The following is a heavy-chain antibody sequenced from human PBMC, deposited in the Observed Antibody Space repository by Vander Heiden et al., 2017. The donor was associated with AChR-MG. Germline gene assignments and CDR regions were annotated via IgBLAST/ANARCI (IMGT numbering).Heavy chain of an antibody. CDR2: IGTSGDT. CDR3: ARGYQYYYGLDV. CDR1: GFTFSSND. V-gene: IGHV3-13*01. D-gene: IGHD2-2*01. Sequence: EVQLVESGGGLVQPGGSLRLSCAASGFTFSSNDMHWVRQVTGKGLEWVSTIGTSGDTYYSVSVKGRFTISRENAKNSLYLQMNSLRAGDTAIYYCARGYQYYYGLDVWGQGTTVTVSS. J-gene: IGHJ6*02.